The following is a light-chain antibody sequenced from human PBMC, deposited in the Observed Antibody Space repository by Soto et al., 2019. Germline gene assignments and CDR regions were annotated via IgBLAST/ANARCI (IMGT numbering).Light chain of an antibody. Sequence: EIVMTQSPPTLSVSPGERATFSFRASQSVGSNVAWYQKKPGQPPRLLIYGASSRATGIPDRFSGSGSGTDFTLTISRLEPEDFAVYYCQHYGSSRTFGQGTKVDIK. V-gene: IGKV3-20*01. CDR2: GAS. J-gene: IGKJ1*01. CDR1: QSVGSN. CDR3: QHYGSSRT.